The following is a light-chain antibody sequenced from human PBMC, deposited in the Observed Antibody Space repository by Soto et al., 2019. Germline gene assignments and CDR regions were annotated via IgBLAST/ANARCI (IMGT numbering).Light chain of an antibody. V-gene: IGKV4-1*01. CDR1: QSVLYSSNNKNY. J-gene: IGKJ4*01. Sequence: DIVMTQSPDSLAVSLGERATINCKSSQSVLYSSNNKNYLAWYQQKPGQPPKLLIYWASTRESRVPDRFSGSGSGRDFTLTISSLQDEDVAVYYCQQYYSTLLTFGGGTKVEIK. CDR3: QQYYSTLLT. CDR2: WAS.